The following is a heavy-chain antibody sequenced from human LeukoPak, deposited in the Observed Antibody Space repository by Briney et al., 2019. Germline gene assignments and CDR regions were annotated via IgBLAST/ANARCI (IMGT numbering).Heavy chain of an antibody. V-gene: IGHV1-46*01. CDR3: AKALGTTPWFDP. CDR1: GYTFTSYY. Sequence: ASVKVSCKASGYTFTSYYMHWVRQAPGQGLEWMGIISPSGGSTSYAQKFQGRVTMTRDMSTSTVYMELSSLRAEDTAVYYCAKALGTTPWFDPWGQGTLVTVSS. CDR2: ISPSGGST. J-gene: IGHJ5*02. D-gene: IGHD1-1*01.